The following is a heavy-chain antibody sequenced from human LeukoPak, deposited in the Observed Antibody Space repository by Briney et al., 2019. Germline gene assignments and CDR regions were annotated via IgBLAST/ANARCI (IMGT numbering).Heavy chain of an antibody. D-gene: IGHD2-2*01. Sequence: SQTLSLTCAISGDRVSSNSVTWNWTRQSPSRGLEWLGRTYYRSTWYNDYAVSVRGRITVNPDISKNQFSLHLNSVTPEDTAVYYCARRLTQYDCFDPWGQGILVTVSS. CDR3: ARRLTQYDCFDP. V-gene: IGHV6-1*01. CDR1: GDRVSSNSVT. J-gene: IGHJ5*02. CDR2: TYYRSTWYN.